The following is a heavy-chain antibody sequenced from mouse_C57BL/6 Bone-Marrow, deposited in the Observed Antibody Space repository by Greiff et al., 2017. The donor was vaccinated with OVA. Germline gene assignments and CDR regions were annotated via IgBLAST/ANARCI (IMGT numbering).Heavy chain of an antibody. CDR1: GYTFTSYW. CDR3: ARATYYYGSSFY. D-gene: IGHD1-1*01. V-gene: IGHV1-55*01. Sequence: VKLKQPGAELVKPGASVKMSCKASGYTFTSYWITWVKQRPGQGLEWIGDIYPGSGSTNYNEKFKSKATLTVDTSSSTAYMQLSSLTSEDSAVYYGARATYYYGSSFYWGQGTTRTVSS. CDR2: IYPGSGST. J-gene: IGHJ2*01.